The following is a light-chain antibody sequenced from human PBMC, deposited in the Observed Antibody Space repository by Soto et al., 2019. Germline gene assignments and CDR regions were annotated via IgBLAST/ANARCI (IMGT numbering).Light chain of an antibody. V-gene: IGKV3-20*01. Sequence: EIVLTQSPGTLSLSPGERATLSCRASQSVSSNYLAWYQQKRGQAPRHLIYGASRRATGIPTRFSGRWSGTDFTITFSRLEPEDFAVYYCQQYDTSPRTFGQGTKVEI. CDR3: QQYDTSPRT. J-gene: IGKJ1*01. CDR1: QSVSSNY. CDR2: GAS.